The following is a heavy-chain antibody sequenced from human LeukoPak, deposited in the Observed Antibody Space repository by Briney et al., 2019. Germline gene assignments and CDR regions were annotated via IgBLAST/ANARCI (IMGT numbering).Heavy chain of an antibody. V-gene: IGHV3-9*01. J-gene: IGHJ4*02. CDR3: AKAYGSGSYEGTYYFDY. CDR2: ISWNSGSI. D-gene: IGHD3-10*01. Sequence: PGGSLRLSCAASGFTFDDYAMHWVRQAPGKGLEWVSGISWNSGSIGYADSVKGRFTISRDNAKNSLYLQMNSLRAEDTALYYCAKAYGSGSYEGTYYFDYWAQGTLVTVSS. CDR1: GFTFDDYA.